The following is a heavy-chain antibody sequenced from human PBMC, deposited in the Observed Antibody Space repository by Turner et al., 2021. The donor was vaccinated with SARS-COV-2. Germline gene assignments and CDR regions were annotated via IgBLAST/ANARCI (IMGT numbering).Heavy chain of an antibody. V-gene: IGHV3-33*01. CDR1: GFTFSSYG. Sequence: VPLVESGGGVVQRGRSLRLSCAASGFTFSSYGMHWVRQGPGKGLEWVGVIWYDGINKYYADSVKGRFTISRDNSKNTLYLQMNSLRAEDTAVYYCAGEDGWAERGGIDYWGQGTLVTVSS. CDR3: AGEDGWAERGGIDY. CDR2: IWYDGINK. J-gene: IGHJ4*02. D-gene: IGHD3-16*01.